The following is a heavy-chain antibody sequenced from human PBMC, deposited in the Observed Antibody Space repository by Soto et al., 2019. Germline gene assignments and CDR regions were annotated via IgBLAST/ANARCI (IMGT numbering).Heavy chain of an antibody. D-gene: IGHD2-8*01. CDR2: INPKSGGT. V-gene: IGHV1-2*04. Sequence: ASVKVSCKASGDSFTDYHIHCVRQAPGQVLEWLGRINPKSGGTSTAQKFQGWVTMTTDTSISTASMELTRLTSDDTAIYYCARGDSTDCSNGVCSFFYNHDMDVWGQGTTVTV. J-gene: IGHJ6*02. CDR3: ARGDSTDCSNGVCSFFYNHDMDV. CDR1: GDSFTDYH.